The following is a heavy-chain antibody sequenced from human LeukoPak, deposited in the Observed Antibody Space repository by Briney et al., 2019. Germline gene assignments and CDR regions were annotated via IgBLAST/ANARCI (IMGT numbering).Heavy chain of an antibody. CDR3: ARDRERGATDYYYMDV. CDR2: IIPIFGTA. D-gene: IGHD1-26*01. V-gene: IGHV1-69*05. J-gene: IGHJ6*03. CDR1: GGTFSSYA. Sequence: SVTVSCKASGGTFSSYAISWVRQAPGQGLEWMGGIIPIFGTANYAQKFQGRVTMTRDTSTSTVYMELSSLRSEDTAVYYCARDRERGATDYYYMDVWGKGTTVTISS.